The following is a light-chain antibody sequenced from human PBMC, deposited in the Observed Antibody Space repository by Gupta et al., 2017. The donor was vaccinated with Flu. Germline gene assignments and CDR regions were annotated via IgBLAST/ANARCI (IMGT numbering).Light chain of an antibody. CDR3: QQYNSYSYS. CDR1: QSVGNW. CDR2: KAS. Sequence: QMTQSPSNLSASVGDSVTISCRASQSVGNWLAWYQQKPGKAPHLLIYKASTLKSGVPSRFSGSGSGTEFTLTISSLQPDDFATYYCQQYNSYSYSFGQGTKVEIK. V-gene: IGKV1-5*03. J-gene: IGKJ2*03.